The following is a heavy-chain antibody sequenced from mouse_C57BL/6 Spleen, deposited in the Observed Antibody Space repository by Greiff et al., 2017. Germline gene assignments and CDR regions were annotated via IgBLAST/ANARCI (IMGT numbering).Heavy chain of an antibody. CDR1: GYTFTSYW. J-gene: IGHJ3*01. CDR3: ASIYYDGSSEFAY. CDR2: INPSSGNT. Sequence: QVQLQQSGAELAKPGASVKLSCKASGYTFTSYWMHWVKQRPGQGLEWIGYINPSSGNTKYNQKFKDKATLSADKSSSTAYMQLSSLSYEDSAVYYCASIYYDGSSEFAYWGHAALVTVSA. V-gene: IGHV1-7*01. D-gene: IGHD1-1*01.